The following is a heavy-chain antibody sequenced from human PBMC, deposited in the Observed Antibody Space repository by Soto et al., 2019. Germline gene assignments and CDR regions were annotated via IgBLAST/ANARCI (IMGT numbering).Heavy chain of an antibody. J-gene: IGHJ6*02. Sequence: GASVKVSSKASGYDITATDINWVRQASGQGREWMGWMNHINVATGSARRFQGRVSMTRDTATATAYLELTSLRADDSAVYFCGRGPSPRAPAGGTPYYYAMDVWGQGTTVTVSS. CDR2: MNHINVAT. V-gene: IGHV1-8*02. CDR1: GYDITATD. D-gene: IGHD2-15*01. CDR3: GRGPSPRAPAGGTPYYYAMDV.